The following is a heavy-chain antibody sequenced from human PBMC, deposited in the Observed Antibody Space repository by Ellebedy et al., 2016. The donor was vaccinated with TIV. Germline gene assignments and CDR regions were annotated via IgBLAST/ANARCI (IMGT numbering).Heavy chain of an antibody. Sequence: SETLSLTCTVSGGSISSSSYYWGWIRQPPGTGLEWIGSIYYSGSTYYNPSLKSRVTISVDTSKNQFSLKLSSVTAADTAVYYCARDTGWTYYYYYGMDVWGQGTTVTVSS. CDR1: GGSISSSSYY. V-gene: IGHV4-39*07. J-gene: IGHJ6*02. CDR2: IYYSGST. CDR3: ARDTGWTYYYYYGMDV. D-gene: IGHD3/OR15-3a*01.